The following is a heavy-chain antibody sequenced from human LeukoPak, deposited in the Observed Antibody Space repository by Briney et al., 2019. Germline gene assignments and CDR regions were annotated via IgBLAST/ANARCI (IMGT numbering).Heavy chain of an antibody. CDR1: GFTFSRYS. D-gene: IGHD2-15*01. CDR3: ARVGYCSGGSCYSAAFDI. CDR2: ISSSSSYI. V-gene: IGHV3-21*01. J-gene: IGHJ3*02. Sequence: GGSLRLSCAASGFTFSRYSMNWVGPAPGEGLERVSSISSSSSYIYYADSVKGRFTISRDNAKNSLYLQMNSLRAEDTAVYYCARVGYCSGGSCYSAAFDIWGQGTMVTVSS.